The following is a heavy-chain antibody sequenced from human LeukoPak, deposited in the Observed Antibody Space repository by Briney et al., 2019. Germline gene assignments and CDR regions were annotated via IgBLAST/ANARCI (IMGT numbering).Heavy chain of an antibody. J-gene: IGHJ6*04. CDR3: ARGEKDSGYDSGIYGMDV. CDR2: INHSGST. CDR1: GGSFSGYY. Sequence: SETLSLTCAVYGGSFSGYYWSWVRQPPGKGVEWIGEINHSGSTNDNTSLKRGVSISVEKSKKQFSLKLSSVTAADTAVYYCARGEKDSGYDSGIYGMDVWGKGTTVTVSS. V-gene: IGHV4-34*01. D-gene: IGHD5-12*01.